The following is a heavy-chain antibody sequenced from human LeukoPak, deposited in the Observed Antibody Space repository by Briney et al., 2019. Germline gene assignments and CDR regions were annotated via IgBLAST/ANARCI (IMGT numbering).Heavy chain of an antibody. D-gene: IGHD3-22*01. CDR2: IYHSGST. Sequence: SETLSLTCTVSGGSISSGGYYWSWIRQPPGKGLEWIGYIYHSGSTYYNPSLKSRVTISVDRSKNQFSLKLSSVTAADTAVYYCARAGYYYDSSDALDIWGQGTMVTVSS. CDR3: ARAGYYYDSSDALDI. V-gene: IGHV4-30-2*01. CDR1: GGSISSGGYY. J-gene: IGHJ3*02.